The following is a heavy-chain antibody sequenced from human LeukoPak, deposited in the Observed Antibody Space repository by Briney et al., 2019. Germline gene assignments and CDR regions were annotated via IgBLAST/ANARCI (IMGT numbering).Heavy chain of an antibody. D-gene: IGHD1-14*01. V-gene: IGHV4-4*02. Sequence: KASETLSLTCAVSGGSISSNNWWIWVRQSPEKGLEWIGEIYHDGSTNYNPSLKSRVTISVDTSKNQFSLKLSSVTAADTAVYYCARAYVYPYYGMDVWGQGTTVTVSS. J-gene: IGHJ6*02. CDR2: IYHDGST. CDR3: ARAYVYPYYGMDV. CDR1: GGSISSNNW.